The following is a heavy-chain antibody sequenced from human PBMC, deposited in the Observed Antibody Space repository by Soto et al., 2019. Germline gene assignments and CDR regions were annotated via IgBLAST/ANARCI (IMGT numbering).Heavy chain of an antibody. CDR2: IYYSGST. D-gene: IGHD6-6*01. J-gene: IGHJ6*02. CDR3: ARDKQLERQAYYYYYGMDV. V-gene: IGHV4-30-4*01. Sequence: TSETLSLTCTVSGGSISSGDYYWSWIRQPPGKGLEWIGYIYYSGSTYYNPSLKSRVTISVDTSKNQFSLKLSSVTAADTAVYYCARDKQLERQAYYYYYGMDVWGQGTTVT. CDR1: GGSISSGDYY.